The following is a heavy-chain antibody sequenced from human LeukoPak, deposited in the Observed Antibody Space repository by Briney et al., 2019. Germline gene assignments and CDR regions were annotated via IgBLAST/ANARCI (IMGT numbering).Heavy chain of an antibody. J-gene: IGHJ4*02. CDR1: GFSFSSYG. D-gene: IGHD3-22*01. CDR2: IWYDGSNK. CDR3: AKQTYYYDSSGHAFDY. V-gene: IGHV3-33*06. Sequence: SGGSLRLSCAASGFSFSSYGVHWVRQAPGKGLEWVAVIWYDGSNKYYADSVKGRFTISRDNSKNTLYLQMNSLRAEDTAVYYCAKQTYYYDSSGHAFDYWGQGTLVTVSS.